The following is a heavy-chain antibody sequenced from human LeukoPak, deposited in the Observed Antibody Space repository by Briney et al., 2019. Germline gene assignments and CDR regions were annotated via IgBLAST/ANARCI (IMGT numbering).Heavy chain of an antibody. J-gene: IGHJ6*02. Sequence: ASVKVSCKASGYTFTGYYMHWVRQAPGQGLEWMGWINPNSGGTNYAQKFQGWVTMTRDTSISTAYMELSRLRSDVTAVYYCARDYYGSGSYYNNDYYYYYGMDVWGQGTTVTVSS. CDR3: ARDYYGSGSYYNNDYYYYYGMDV. CDR2: INPNSGGT. CDR1: GYTFTGYY. V-gene: IGHV1-2*04. D-gene: IGHD3-10*01.